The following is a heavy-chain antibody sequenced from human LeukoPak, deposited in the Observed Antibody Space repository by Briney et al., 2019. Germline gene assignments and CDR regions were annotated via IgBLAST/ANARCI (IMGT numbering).Heavy chain of an antibody. CDR3: ARGLRGSYDY. J-gene: IGHJ4*02. CDR2: IKQDGRDK. Sequence: GGSLRLSCAASGFTFSSYWMNWVRQAPGKGLEWVATIKQDGRDKYYVDSVKGRFTISRDDAKNSLYLQMNSLRAEDTAVYYCARGLRGSYDYWGQGTLVTVSS. CDR1: GFTFSSYW. V-gene: IGHV3-7*04.